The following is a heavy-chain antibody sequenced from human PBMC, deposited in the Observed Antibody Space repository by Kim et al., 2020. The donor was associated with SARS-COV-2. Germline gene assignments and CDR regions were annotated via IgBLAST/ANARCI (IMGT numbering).Heavy chain of an antibody. CDR3: ARVFYNSGRTNAFDI. J-gene: IGHJ3*02. Sequence: ADYVKGRLTIARDDAKSTLFLQMNSLRAEDTAVYYCARVFYNSGRTNAFDIWGQGTMVTVSS. V-gene: IGHV3-74*01. D-gene: IGHD3-10*01.